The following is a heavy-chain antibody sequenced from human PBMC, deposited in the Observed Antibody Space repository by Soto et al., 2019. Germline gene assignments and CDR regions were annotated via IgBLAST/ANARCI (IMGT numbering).Heavy chain of an antibody. CDR3: AKDIVRSRLKDYYYYHMDV. Sequence: GGSLRLSCAASGFTFDDYAMHWVRQAPGKGLEWVSTISWNSGSIVYADSVKGRFTISRDNAKNSLYLQMNSLRAEDTALYYCAKDIVRSRLKDYYYYHMDVWGKGTTVTVSS. CDR1: GFTFDDYA. V-gene: IGHV3-9*01. CDR2: ISWNSGSI. J-gene: IGHJ6*03. D-gene: IGHD3-16*01.